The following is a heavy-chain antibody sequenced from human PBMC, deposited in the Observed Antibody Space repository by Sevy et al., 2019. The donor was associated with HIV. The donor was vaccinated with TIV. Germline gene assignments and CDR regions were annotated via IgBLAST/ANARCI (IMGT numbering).Heavy chain of an antibody. CDR1: GFTFDDYG. Sequence: GGSLRLSCAASGFTFDDYGMSWVRQAPGKGLEWISGINWNGGSTGYADSVKGRFTISRDNAKNALYLQMNGLRAEDRALYYCARGDYYDSSGYYYGDYYYYMDVWGKGTTVTVSS. CDR3: ARGDYYDSSGYYYGDYYYYMDV. J-gene: IGHJ6*03. D-gene: IGHD3-22*01. V-gene: IGHV3-20*04. CDR2: INWNGGST.